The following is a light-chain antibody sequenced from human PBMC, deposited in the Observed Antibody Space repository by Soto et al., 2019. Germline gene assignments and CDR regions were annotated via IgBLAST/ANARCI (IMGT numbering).Light chain of an antibody. V-gene: IGKV3-20*01. J-gene: IGKJ2*01. CDR3: LRYGDSPPAYT. CDR2: GAS. CDR1: QSVSSRN. Sequence: EIVLTQSPGTVSLSPGERATLSCRASQSVSSRNLAWYRQKPGQAPSLLIFGASNRATGIPDRFSGSGSGTDFTLTIIRLEHEDCAVYYCLRYGDSPPAYTFGQGTKLEIK.